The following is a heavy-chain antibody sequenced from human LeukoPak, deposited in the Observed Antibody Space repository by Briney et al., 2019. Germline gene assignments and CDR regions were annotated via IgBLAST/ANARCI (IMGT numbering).Heavy chain of an antibody. Sequence: PGGSLRLSCAASGFTFSSYAMSWVRQAPGKGLEWVSSISGSGSSTYYADSVKGRFTISRDNSKNTLYLQMNSLRAEDTAVYYCAKDPVSYYVPGYWGQGTLVTVSS. CDR1: GFTFSSYA. CDR3: AKDPVSYYVPGY. J-gene: IGHJ4*02. D-gene: IGHD3-10*02. CDR2: ISGSGSST. V-gene: IGHV3-23*01.